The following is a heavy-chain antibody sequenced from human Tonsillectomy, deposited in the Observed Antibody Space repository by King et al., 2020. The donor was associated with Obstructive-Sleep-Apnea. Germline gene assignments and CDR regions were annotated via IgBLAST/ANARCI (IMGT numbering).Heavy chain of an antibody. Sequence: VQLVESGAEVKKPGGSVMVSCKASGYTFTSSYIHWVRQAPGQGLEWMGIISPSDSSIIYAQNFQGRVTMTSDTSTSTVYMELSSLRPEDTAVYYCAGDPGSSGFDIWGPGTMVTVSS. J-gene: IGHJ3*02. CDR2: ISPSDSSI. CDR3: AGDPGSSGFDI. CDR1: GYTFTSSY. D-gene: IGHD2-2*01. V-gene: IGHV1-46*01.